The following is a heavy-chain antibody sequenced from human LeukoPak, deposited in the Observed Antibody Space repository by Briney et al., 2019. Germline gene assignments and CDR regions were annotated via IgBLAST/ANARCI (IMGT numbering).Heavy chain of an antibody. D-gene: IGHD2-15*01. CDR2: IPYDGNIK. V-gene: IGHV3-30-3*01. Sequence: PGRSLRLSCAASGFTFSSYVMHWVRQAPDKGLEWVALIPYDGNIKFYADSVKGRFTISRDNSKDTLYLQMNSLRPEDTAVYYCARAGDAFCTSASCYDRNDYWGQGTLVTVSS. CDR3: ARAGDAFCTSASCYDRNDY. CDR1: GFTFSSYV. J-gene: IGHJ4*02.